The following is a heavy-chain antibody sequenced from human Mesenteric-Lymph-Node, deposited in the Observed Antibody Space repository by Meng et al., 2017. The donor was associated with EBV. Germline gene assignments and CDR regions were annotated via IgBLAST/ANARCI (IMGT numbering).Heavy chain of an antibody. CDR2: IYYSGST. CDR3: ALIIVGATHFDY. CDR1: GGSVSSGSYY. J-gene: IGHJ4*02. Sequence: QVQLQEAGPGLVKPSDTLSLTCTVSGGSVSSGSYYWSWIRQPPGKGLEWIGYIYYSGSTNYNPSLMSRVTISVDTSKNQFSLKLSSVTAADTAVYYCALIIVGATHFDYWGQGTLVTVSS. D-gene: IGHD1-26*01. V-gene: IGHV4-61*01.